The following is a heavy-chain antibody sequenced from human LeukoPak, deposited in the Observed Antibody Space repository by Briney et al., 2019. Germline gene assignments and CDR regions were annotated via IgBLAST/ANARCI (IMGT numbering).Heavy chain of an antibody. CDR3: ASDYDFWSGYQYYYMDV. J-gene: IGHJ6*03. D-gene: IGHD3-3*01. CDR2: TIPIFGTA. V-gene: IGHV1-69*05. CDR1: GGTFRSYA. Sequence: ASVKVSCKASGGTFRSYAISWVRQAPGQGLEWMGGTIPIFGTANYAQKFQGRVTITTDESTSTAYMELSSLRSEDTAVYYCASDYDFWSGYQYYYMDVWGKGTTVTVSS.